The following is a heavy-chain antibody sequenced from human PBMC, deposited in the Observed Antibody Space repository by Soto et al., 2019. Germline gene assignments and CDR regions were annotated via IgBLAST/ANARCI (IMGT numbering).Heavy chain of an antibody. D-gene: IGHD6-13*01. CDR2: IDHSGST. V-gene: IGHV4-34*01. CDR1: GGSFSGYY. CDR3: ASDRSPPIPAAGMGAPPTAARVYYFDY. Sequence: SETLSLTCAVYGGSFSGYYWSWIRQPPGNGLEWIGEIDHSGSTNYNPSLKSRVSISVDTSKKQFSLKLSSVTAADTAVYYCASDRSPPIPAAGMGAPPTAARVYYFDYWRQGTLVTVSS. J-gene: IGHJ4*02.